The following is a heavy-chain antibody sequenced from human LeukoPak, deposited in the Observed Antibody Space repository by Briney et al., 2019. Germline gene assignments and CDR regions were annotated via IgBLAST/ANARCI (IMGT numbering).Heavy chain of an antibody. Sequence: GGSLRLSCAASGFTVSSTYMSWVRQAPGKGLEWVSVIYSGGGTYYADSVKGRFTISRDNSKNLLYLQMNSLRAEDTAVYYCARRYSYGSFDYWGQGTLVTVSS. J-gene: IGHJ4*02. CDR1: GFTVSSTY. D-gene: IGHD5-18*01. CDR3: ARRYSYGSFDY. CDR2: IYSGGGT. V-gene: IGHV3-53*01.